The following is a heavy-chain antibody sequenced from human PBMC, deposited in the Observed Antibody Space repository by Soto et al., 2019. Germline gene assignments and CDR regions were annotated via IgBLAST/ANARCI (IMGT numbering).Heavy chain of an antibody. CDR1: GYSFTSYW. V-gene: IGHV5-51*07. Sequence: GESLKISCKPSGYSFTSYWLGWVHQMAGTGQEWKGIIYPGDSDTRYSPSFQGQVTISADKSISTAYLQWSSLKASDTAKYYCTRATDPGGLTPYGMDVWGQGTTVTVSS. J-gene: IGHJ6*02. D-gene: IGHD1-26*01. CDR2: IYPGDSDT. CDR3: TRATDPGGLTPYGMDV.